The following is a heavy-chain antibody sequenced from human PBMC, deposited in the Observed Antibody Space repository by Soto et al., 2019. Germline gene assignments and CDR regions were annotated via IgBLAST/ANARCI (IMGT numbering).Heavy chain of an antibody. Sequence: GGSLRLSCAASGFTFSNAWMSWVRQAPGKGLEWVGRIKSKTDGGTTDYAAPVKGRFTISRDDSKNTLYLQMNSLKTEDTAVYYCTTVSAGSGSYYTFSYYYYMDVWGKGTTVTSP. CDR3: TTVSAGSGSYYTFSYYYYMDV. V-gene: IGHV3-15*01. D-gene: IGHD3-10*01. CDR2: IKSKTDGGTT. CDR1: GFTFSNAW. J-gene: IGHJ6*03.